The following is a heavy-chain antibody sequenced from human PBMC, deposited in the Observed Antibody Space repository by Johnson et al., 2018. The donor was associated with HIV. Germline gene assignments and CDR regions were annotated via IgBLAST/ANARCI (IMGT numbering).Heavy chain of an antibody. J-gene: IGHJ3*02. CDR1: GFTFISYA. Sequence: QMQLVESGGGVVQPGRSLRLSCAASGFTFISYAMHWVRQAPGKGLEWVAVISYDGSNKYYADSVKGRFTISRDNSKNTLYVQMNSLRDEDTAVYYCAMERMGVFDIWGHGTMVTVSS. CDR2: ISYDGSNK. CDR3: AMERMGVFDI. D-gene: IGHD1-26*01. V-gene: IGHV3-30-3*01.